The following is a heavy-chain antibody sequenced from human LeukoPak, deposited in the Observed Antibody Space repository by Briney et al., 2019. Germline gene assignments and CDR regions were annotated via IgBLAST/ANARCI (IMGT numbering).Heavy chain of an antibody. CDR3: AREAYSSSWYNSFVWAPHYYYYGMDV. V-gene: IGHV1-69*04. CDR1: GGTFSSYA. J-gene: IGHJ6*02. Sequence: SAKVSCKASGGTFSSYAISWVRQAPGQGLEWMGRIIPILGIANYAQKFQGRVTITADKSTSTAYMELSSLRSEDTAVYYCAREAYSSSWYNSFVWAPHYYYYGMDVWGQGTTVTVSS. D-gene: IGHD6-13*01. CDR2: IIPILGIA.